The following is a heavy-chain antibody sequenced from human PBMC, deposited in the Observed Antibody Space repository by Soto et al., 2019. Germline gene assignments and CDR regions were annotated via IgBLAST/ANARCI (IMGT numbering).Heavy chain of an antibody. J-gene: IGHJ4*02. V-gene: IGHV1-2*04. CDR1: GYTFIGYY. Sequence: QVQLVQSGAEVKKPGASVKVSCKASGYTFIGYYIHWVRQAPGQGLEWMGWINPNSGGAKYSQKFQAWVTMTSDTSIRTAYMELSWLKSDDTAVYYCARSGGGYDLGDYWGQGTLVTVSS. CDR2: INPNSGGA. D-gene: IGHD5-12*01. CDR3: ARSGGGYDLGDY.